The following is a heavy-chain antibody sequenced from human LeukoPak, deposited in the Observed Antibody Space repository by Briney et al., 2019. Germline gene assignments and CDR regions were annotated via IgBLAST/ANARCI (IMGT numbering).Heavy chain of an antibody. J-gene: IGHJ4*02. V-gene: IGHV3-21*01. Sequence: PGGSLRLSCAASGSTFSTYTMNWVRQAPGKGLEWVSSITGSSSFIYYADSVKGRFTISRDNAKNSLYLQMNSLRAEDTAVYYCARVSGTWTFDYWGQGTLVTVSS. CDR1: GSTFSTYT. CDR3: ARVSGTWTFDY. D-gene: IGHD3/OR15-3a*01. CDR2: ITGSSSFI.